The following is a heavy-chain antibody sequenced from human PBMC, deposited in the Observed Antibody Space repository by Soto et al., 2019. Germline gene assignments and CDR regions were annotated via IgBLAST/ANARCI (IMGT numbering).Heavy chain of an antibody. Sequence: PSEALSLTCAVYGGSFSGYYWSWIRQPPGKGLEWIGEINHSGSTNYNPSLKSRVTISVDTSKNQFSLKLSSVTAADTAVYYCARGYGLFWSGYYFSWFAPWGQGTLVTVYS. CDR3: ARGYGLFWSGYYFSWFAP. CDR1: GGSFSGYY. D-gene: IGHD3-3*01. CDR2: INHSGST. J-gene: IGHJ5*02. V-gene: IGHV4-34*01.